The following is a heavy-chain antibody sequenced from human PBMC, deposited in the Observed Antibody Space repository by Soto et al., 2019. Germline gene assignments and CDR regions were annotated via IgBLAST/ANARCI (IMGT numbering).Heavy chain of an antibody. CDR2: IRSEAYGGTA. J-gene: IGHJ4*02. V-gene: IGHV3-49*05. D-gene: IGHD2-21*02. CDR1: GFIFGDYA. Sequence: EMQLVESGGGLVKPGRSLRLSCTGSGFIFGDYAVSWFRQNPGKGLECVGFIRSEAYGGTADYAASVRGRFTISRDDYKSVAYLQMDSLKTEDTGVYYCTTIPRNRRGDPFNCWGQGTLVTVSS. CDR3: TTIPRNRRGDPFNC.